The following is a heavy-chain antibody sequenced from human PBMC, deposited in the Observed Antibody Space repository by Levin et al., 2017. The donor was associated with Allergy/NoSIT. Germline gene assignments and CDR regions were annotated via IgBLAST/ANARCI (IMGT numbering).Heavy chain of an antibody. J-gene: IGHJ4*02. CDR3: ARGTAAAGLFDY. CDR1: GFTFSSYS. D-gene: IGHD6-13*01. V-gene: IGHV3-21*01. Sequence: GESLKISCAASGFTFSSYSMNWVRQAPGKGLEWVSSISSSSSYIYYADSVKGRFTISRDNAKNSLYLQMNSLRAEDTAVYYCARGTAAAGLFDYWGQGTLVTVSS. CDR2: ISSSSSYI.